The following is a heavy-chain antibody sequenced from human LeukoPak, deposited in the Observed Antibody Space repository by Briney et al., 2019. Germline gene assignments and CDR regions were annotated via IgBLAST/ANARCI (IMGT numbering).Heavy chain of an antibody. CDR2: INPNSGGT. Sequence: ASVKVSCKASGYTFTGYYMHWVQQAPGQGLEWMGWINPNSGGTNYAQKFQGWVTMTRDTSISTAYMELSRLRSDDTAVYYCAISYYGSGSFNGLDAFDTWGQGTMVTVSS. CDR3: AISYYGSGSFNGLDAFDT. CDR1: GYTFTGYY. D-gene: IGHD3-10*01. V-gene: IGHV1-2*04. J-gene: IGHJ3*02.